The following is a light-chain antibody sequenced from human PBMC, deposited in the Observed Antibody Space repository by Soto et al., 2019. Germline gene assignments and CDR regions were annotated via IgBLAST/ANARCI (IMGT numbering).Light chain of an antibody. J-gene: IGKJ3*01. CDR3: QQYNSYSPSFT. V-gene: IGKV1-5*01. CDR1: QSISSW. Sequence: DIQMTQSPSTLSAYVGDRVTITCRASQSISSWLAWYQQKQGKAHKLMIYDASSLESGIPSRFSGSGSGTEFTLTISSLQPDDFATYYCQQYNSYSPSFTFVPGTKVDIK. CDR2: DAS.